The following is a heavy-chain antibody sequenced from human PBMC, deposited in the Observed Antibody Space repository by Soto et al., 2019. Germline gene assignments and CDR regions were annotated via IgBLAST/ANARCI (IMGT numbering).Heavy chain of an antibody. CDR3: VVAGYWT. J-gene: IGHJ4*02. CDR2: FDVTQRKT. V-gene: IGHV1-24*01. CDR1: GARLTEVS. Sequence: QVQVVQSGAEVKKPGASVKVSCKVSGARLTEVSLQWVRQGPGGRLQWMGGFDVTQRKTGYAQDFQGRVTMTDDTSANTATMQLSGLRSGDTAVYYCVVAGYWTWGQGALVTVSS. D-gene: IGHD2-8*02.